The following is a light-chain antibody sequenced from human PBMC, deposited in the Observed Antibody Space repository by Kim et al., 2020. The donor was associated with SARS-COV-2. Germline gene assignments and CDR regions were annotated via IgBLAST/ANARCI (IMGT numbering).Light chain of an antibody. CDR3: HQYGSILET. Sequence: VAPGERATLSCRASHSVCSDLSWYQQKPGQAPRLLIYDASTRATVIPDRFSGSGSGTYFTLTISGLEPEDFAVYYCHQYGSILETFGQGTKVDIK. CDR2: DAS. V-gene: IGKV3-20*01. CDR1: HSVCSD. J-gene: IGKJ1*01.